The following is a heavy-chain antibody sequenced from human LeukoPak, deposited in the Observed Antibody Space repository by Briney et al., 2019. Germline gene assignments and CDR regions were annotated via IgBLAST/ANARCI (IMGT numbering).Heavy chain of an antibody. V-gene: IGHV3-64D*06. Sequence: GGSLRLSCAASGFIFKQYVMSWVRQAPGKGLEYVAGISSNGDNTDFADSAKGRFTISRDNSKSTLFLQMNSLRAEDTAVYFCTRDSALLGVAFDLWGQGTVVTVSP. CDR1: GFIFKQYV. CDR2: ISSNGDNT. D-gene: IGHD2-15*01. CDR3: TRDSALLGVAFDL. J-gene: IGHJ3*01.